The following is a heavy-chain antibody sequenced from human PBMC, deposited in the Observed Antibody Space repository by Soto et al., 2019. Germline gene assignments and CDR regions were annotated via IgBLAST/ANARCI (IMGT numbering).Heavy chain of an antibody. J-gene: IGHJ6*02. CDR3: ARDSDYGDYEDYYGMDV. Sequence: SVKVSCKASGYTFTSYGISWVRQAPGQGLEWMGWISAYKGNTNYAQKLQGRVTMTTDTSTSTAYMELRSLRSDDTAVYYCARDSDYGDYEDYYGMDVWGQGTTVTVSS. CDR1: GYTFTSYG. V-gene: IGHV1-18*01. CDR2: ISAYKGNT. D-gene: IGHD4-17*01.